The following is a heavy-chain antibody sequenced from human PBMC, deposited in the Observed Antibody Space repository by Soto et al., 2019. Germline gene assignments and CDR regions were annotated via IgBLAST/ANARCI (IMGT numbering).Heavy chain of an antibody. CDR3: ARVAYSSSLNNWFDP. Sequence: SETLSLTCTVSGGSISSYYWSWIRQPPGKGLEWIGYIYYSGSTNYNPSLKSRVTISVDTSKNQFSLKLSSVTAADTAVYYCARVAYSSSLNNWFDPWGQGTLVTVSS. CDR1: GGSISSYY. D-gene: IGHD6-13*01. V-gene: IGHV4-59*01. J-gene: IGHJ5*02. CDR2: IYYSGST.